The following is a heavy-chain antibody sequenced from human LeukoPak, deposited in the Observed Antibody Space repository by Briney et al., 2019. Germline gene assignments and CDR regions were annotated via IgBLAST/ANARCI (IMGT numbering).Heavy chain of an antibody. D-gene: IGHD3-16*01. CDR1: GFTFSNAW. CDR2: IKSKTDGGTT. V-gene: IGHV3-15*01. Sequence: GGSLRISCAASGFTFSNAWMSWVRQAPGKGLEWVGRIKSKTDGGTTDYAAPVKGRFTISGDDSKNTLYLQMNSLKTEDTAVYYCTTVDGYAEYYYYYYYMDVWGKGTTVTVSS. J-gene: IGHJ6*03. CDR3: TTVDGYAEYYYYYYYMDV.